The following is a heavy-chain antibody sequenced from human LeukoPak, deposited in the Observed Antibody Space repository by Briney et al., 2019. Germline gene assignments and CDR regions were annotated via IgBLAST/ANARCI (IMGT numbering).Heavy chain of an antibody. D-gene: IGHD6-13*01. CDR2: IYSGGST. Sequence: GSLSFYXAASGFTVNSNYMSRVRQAPGQGLKWLSVIYSGGSTYYADSVKGRFTISRDNSKNTLYLQMNSLRAEDTAVYYCARPIAAAGPSHWGQGTLVTVSS. CDR1: GFTVNSNY. CDR3: ARPIAAAGPSH. V-gene: IGHV3-66*02. J-gene: IGHJ4*02.